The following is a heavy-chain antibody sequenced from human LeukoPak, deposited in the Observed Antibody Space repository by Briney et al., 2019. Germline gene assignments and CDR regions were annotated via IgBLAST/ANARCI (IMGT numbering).Heavy chain of an antibody. CDR2: INPNSGGT. Sequence: GASVKVSCKASGYTFTGYYMHWVRQAPGQGLEWMGWINPNSGGTYFAQKFQGRVTMTRDTSISTAYMELSSLRSEDTAVYYCARMSRDGYNFGLGAFDIWGQGTMVTVSS. CDR1: GYTFTGYY. V-gene: IGHV1-2*02. D-gene: IGHD5-24*01. J-gene: IGHJ3*02. CDR3: ARMSRDGYNFGLGAFDI.